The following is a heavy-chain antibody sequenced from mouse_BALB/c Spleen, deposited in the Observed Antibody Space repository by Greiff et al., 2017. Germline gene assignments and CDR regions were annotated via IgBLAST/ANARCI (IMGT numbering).Heavy chain of an antibody. V-gene: IGHV1S29*02. Sequence: EVQLQQSGPELVKPGASVKISCKASGYTFTDYNMHWVKQSHGKSLEWIGYIYPYNGGTGYNQKFKSKATLTVDNSSSTAYMELRSLTSEDSAVYYCARNPYYDGYYLYWYFDVWGAGTTVTVSS. D-gene: IGHD2-3*01. J-gene: IGHJ1*01. CDR3: ARNPYYDGYYLYWYFDV. CDR2: IYPYNGGT. CDR1: GYTFTDYN.